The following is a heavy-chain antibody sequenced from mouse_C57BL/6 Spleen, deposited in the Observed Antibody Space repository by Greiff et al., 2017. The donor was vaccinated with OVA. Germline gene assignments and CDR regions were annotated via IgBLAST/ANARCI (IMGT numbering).Heavy chain of an antibody. V-gene: IGHV1-15*01. Sequence: QVQLQQSGAELVRPGASVTLSCKASGYTFTDYEMHWVKQTPVHGLEWIGAIDPETGGTAYNQKFKGKAILTADKSSSTAYMELRSLTSEDSAVYYCTRSEGNYGSSYGFAYWGQGTLVTVSA. CDR1: GYTFTDYE. CDR3: TRSEGNYGSSYGFAY. CDR2: IDPETGGT. D-gene: IGHD1-1*01. J-gene: IGHJ3*01.